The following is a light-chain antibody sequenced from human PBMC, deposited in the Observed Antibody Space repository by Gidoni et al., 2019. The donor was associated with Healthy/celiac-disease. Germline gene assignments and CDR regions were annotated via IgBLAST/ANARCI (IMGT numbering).Light chain of an antibody. CDR2: YAF. V-gene: IGKV1-9*01. CDR1: QDIGSH. J-gene: IGKJ4*01. Sequence: DIQLTQSPSFLSASVGDRVTITCRASQDIGSHIAWYQQKPGKAPKLLIYYAFILQSGVPSRFSGSESGTEFSLTISSLQPGDFATYYCQQANSHLALTFGGGTKVDI. CDR3: QQANSHLALT.